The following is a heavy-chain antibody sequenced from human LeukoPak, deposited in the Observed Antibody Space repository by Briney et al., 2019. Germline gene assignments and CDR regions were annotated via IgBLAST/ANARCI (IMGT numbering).Heavy chain of an antibody. V-gene: IGHV3-53*01. CDR1: GFTVSSNY. D-gene: IGHD5-12*01. Sequence: GGSLTLSCAASGFTVSSNYMIWLRQAPGKGLEWVSVIYSGGNTYYEDSVKGRFTISRDNSKNTMYLQMHNLSAEDTDVYYCERGGSGYEPYYFDYWGQGTLVTVSS. J-gene: IGHJ4*02. CDR2: IYSGGNT. CDR3: ERGGSGYEPYYFDY.